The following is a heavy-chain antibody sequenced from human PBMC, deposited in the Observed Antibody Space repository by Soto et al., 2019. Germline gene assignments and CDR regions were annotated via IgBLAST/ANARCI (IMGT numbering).Heavy chain of an antibody. CDR2: ISPDGSDK. CDR1: GFSFSSYW. Sequence: EVQLVESGGGLVQPGGSLRLSCAASGFSFSSYWMTWVHQAPGKGLEWVANISPDGSDKYYVDSVKGRFTISRDHVKNSLYLQVNSLRVYDTALYYCARARIDLWGRGTLVTVSS. V-gene: IGHV3-7*01. CDR3: ARARIDL. J-gene: IGHJ2*01.